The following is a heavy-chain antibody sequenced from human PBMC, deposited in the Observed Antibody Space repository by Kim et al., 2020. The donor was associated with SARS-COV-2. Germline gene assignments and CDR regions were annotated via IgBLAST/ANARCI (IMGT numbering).Heavy chain of an antibody. CDR1: SGSIKSYY. V-gene: IGHV4-4*07. J-gene: IGHJ4*02. CDR3: ARTSGLKSLDY. Sequence: SETLSLTCTVSSGSIKSYYWSWIRQPAGQGLEWIGRIYDDGVTNYNPSLKSRVTMSVDTSKNQFSLRLTSVTAADTAVYYCARTSGLKSLDYLGQGTLVT. D-gene: IGHD2-8*01. CDR2: IYDDGVT.